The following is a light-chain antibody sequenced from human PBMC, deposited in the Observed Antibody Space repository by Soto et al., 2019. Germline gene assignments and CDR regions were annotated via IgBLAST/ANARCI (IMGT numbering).Light chain of an antibody. Sequence: EIVLTQSPGTLSLSPGERATLSCRASQRVSSSYLAWYQQKPGQAPRRLSYGASSRATGIPDRFIGSGSGTNLTLIIIRLEPEDFAVYYCQQYGSSPPYTFGQGTKLEIK. V-gene: IGKV3-20*01. J-gene: IGKJ2*01. CDR1: QRVSSSY. CDR3: QQYGSSPPYT. CDR2: GAS.